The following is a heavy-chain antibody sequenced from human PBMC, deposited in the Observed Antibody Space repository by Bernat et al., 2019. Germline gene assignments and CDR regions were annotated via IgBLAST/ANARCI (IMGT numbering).Heavy chain of an antibody. J-gene: IGHJ6*02. CDR2: ISGSGGST. Sequence: EVQLVESGGDLVQPGGSLRLSCAASGFTFSTYAMSWVRQAPGKGLEWVSVISGSGGSTYYADSVKGRFTTSRDNSKNTLYLQMNGLRAEDTAVYYCAKGLEMAIMIYYGVDVWGQGTTVTVSS. V-gene: IGHV3-23*04. CDR3: AKGLEMAIMIYYGVDV. CDR1: GFTFSTYA. D-gene: IGHD5-24*01.